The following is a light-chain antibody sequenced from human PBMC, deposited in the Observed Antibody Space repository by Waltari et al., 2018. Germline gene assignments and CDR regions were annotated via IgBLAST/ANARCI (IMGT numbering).Light chain of an antibody. CDR3: CSYAGSSTLWV. CDR2: EVS. J-gene: IGLJ3*02. Sequence: QSALTQPASVSGSPGQSITISCTGTRSDVGSYNLVPWYQQHPGKAPKLMIYEVSKGPSGVSSRFSGSKSGNTASLTISGLQAEDEADYYCCSYAGSSTLWVFGGGTKLTVL. V-gene: IGLV2-23*02. CDR1: RSDVGSYNL.